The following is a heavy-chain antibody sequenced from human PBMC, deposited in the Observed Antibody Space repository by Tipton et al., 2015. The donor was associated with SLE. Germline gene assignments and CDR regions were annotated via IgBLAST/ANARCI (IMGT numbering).Heavy chain of an antibody. Sequence: TLSLTCTVSGGSISTSNYYWGWIRQPPGKGLEWIGTIYYSGSTYYNPSLKSRVTISVDTSKNQFSLKLNSVTAADTAVYHCAREGKFGFISCGAFDIWGQGTMVTVSS. CDR2: IYYSGST. J-gene: IGHJ3*02. V-gene: IGHV4-39*07. CDR3: AREGKFGFISCGAFDI. CDR1: GGSISTSNYY. D-gene: IGHD2-2*01.